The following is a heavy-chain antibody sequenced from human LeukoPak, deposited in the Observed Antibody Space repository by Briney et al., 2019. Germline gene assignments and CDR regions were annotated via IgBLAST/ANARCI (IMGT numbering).Heavy chain of an antibody. V-gene: IGHV1-18*01. D-gene: IGHD6-6*01. CDR2: IGAYNGNT. CDR3: ARAPGSRYSSSLFDY. CDR1: GYTFTSYG. Sequence: ASVKVSCKASGYTFTSYGISWVRQAPGQGLEWMGWIGAYNGNTNYAQKLQGRVTMTTDTSTSTAYMELRSLRSDDTAVYYCARAPGSRYSSSLFDYWGQGTLVTVSS. J-gene: IGHJ4*02.